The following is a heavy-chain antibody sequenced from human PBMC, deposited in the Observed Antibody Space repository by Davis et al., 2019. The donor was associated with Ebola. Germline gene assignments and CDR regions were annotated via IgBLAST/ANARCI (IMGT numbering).Heavy chain of an antibody. Sequence: GESLKISCAASGFTFSSYGVHWVRQAPGKGLEWVAVIWYDGSNKYYADSVKGRFTISRDNSKNTLYLQMNSLRAEDTAVYYCAKPRWPTMIIASWFDPWGQGTLVTVSS. J-gene: IGHJ5*02. CDR3: AKPRWPTMIIASWFDP. D-gene: IGHD3-22*01. CDR1: GFTFSSYG. CDR2: IWYDGSNK. V-gene: IGHV3-30*02.